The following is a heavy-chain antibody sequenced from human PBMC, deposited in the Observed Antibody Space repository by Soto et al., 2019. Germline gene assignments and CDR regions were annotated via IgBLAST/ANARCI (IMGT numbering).Heavy chain of an antibody. CDR2: LYYNGNT. J-gene: IGHJ4*02. CDR3: SSYRFRGSWPKFDY. V-gene: IGHV4-31*03. CDR1: GVYISSSSYH. D-gene: IGHD6-13*01. Sequence: SETLSLTCSVSGVYISSSSYHWTWIRQHPGKGLECIGVLYYNGNTYYSPSLKSRIVISADTSKHQVSLILSSVTAADTAVYYCSSYRFRGSWPKFDYWGQGILVTVSS.